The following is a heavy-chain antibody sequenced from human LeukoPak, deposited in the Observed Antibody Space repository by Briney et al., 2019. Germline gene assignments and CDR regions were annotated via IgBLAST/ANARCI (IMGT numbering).Heavy chain of an antibody. D-gene: IGHD3-10*01. J-gene: IGHJ6*03. CDR3: AREGTMVRGVIKSYYYYYMDV. CDR2: INSDGSST. V-gene: IGHV3-74*01. CDR1: GFTFSNYW. Sequence: GGSLRLSCAASGFTFSNYWMHWVRQAPGKGLVWVSRINSDGSSTSYADSVQGRFTISRDNAKNTLYLQMNSLRAEDTAVYYCAREGTMVRGVIKSYYYYYMDVWGKGTTVTISS.